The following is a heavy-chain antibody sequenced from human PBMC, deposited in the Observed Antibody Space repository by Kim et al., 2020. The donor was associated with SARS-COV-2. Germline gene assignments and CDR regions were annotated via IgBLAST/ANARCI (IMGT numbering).Heavy chain of an antibody. V-gene: IGHV3-9*01. CDR3: AKGGSYVNY. Sequence: GGSLRLSCAASGFTFDDYAMHWVRQAPGKGLEWVSGISWNSGSIGYADSVKGRFTISRDNAKNSLYLQMNSLRAEDTALYYCAKGGSYVNYWGQGTLVTVSS. CDR2: ISWNSGSI. D-gene: IGHD1-26*01. J-gene: IGHJ4*02. CDR1: GFTFDDYA.